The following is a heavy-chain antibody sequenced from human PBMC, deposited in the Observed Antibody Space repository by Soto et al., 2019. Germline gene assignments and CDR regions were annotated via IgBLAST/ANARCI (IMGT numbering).Heavy chain of an antibody. Sequence: QIHLVQSGAEVVRPGASVKVSCKTSGYAFTNHAIHWVRQAPGQRPECMAWIHTGKGDTKYSQKFQGRLSVTRDTSASTAYMDLSALGPEDTAVYFCARDDGVTWLLDYWGQGTPVTVSS. CDR2: IHTGKGDT. V-gene: IGHV1-3*04. CDR3: ARDDGVTWLLDY. D-gene: IGHD3-9*01. CDR1: GYAFTNHA. J-gene: IGHJ4*02.